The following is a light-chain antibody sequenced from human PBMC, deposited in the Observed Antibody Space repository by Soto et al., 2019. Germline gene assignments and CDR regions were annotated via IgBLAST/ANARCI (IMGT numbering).Light chain of an antibody. Sequence: QSVLTQPASVSGSPGQSITISCTGTSSDIGGYNYVSWYQQHPGKAPKLMIYDVTNRPSGVSTRFSGSKSGNTASLTISGLQAEDEADYYCSSYTSSSTSYVFGTGTKVTV. CDR2: DVT. J-gene: IGLJ1*01. CDR3: SSYTSSSTSYV. CDR1: SSDIGGYNY. V-gene: IGLV2-14*01.